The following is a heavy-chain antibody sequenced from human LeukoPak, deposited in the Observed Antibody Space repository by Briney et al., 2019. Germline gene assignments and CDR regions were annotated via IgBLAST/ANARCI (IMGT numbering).Heavy chain of an antibody. CDR1: GFTFTSYA. CDR3: ARGRSWLVDY. Sequence: ASVKVSCKASGFTFTSYAMNWVRQAPGQGLEWMGWINSNTANPAYAQGFTGRFVFSLDTSFSTAYLQISSLKAGDTAVYYCARGRSWLVDYWGQGTLVTVSS. V-gene: IGHV7-4-1*02. CDR2: INSNTANP. D-gene: IGHD6-19*01. J-gene: IGHJ4*02.